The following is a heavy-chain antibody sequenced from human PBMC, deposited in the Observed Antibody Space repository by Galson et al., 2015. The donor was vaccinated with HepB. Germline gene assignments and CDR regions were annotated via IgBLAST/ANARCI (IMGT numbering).Heavy chain of an antibody. J-gene: IGHJ5*02. Sequence: TLSLTCTVSGGSISSGGYSWSWIRQPPGKGLEWIGYIYHSGSTYYNPSLKSRVTISVDRSKNQFSLKLSSVTAADTAVYYCARVVITRGRWFDPWGQGTLVTVSS. CDR2: IYHSGST. D-gene: IGHD3-22*01. V-gene: IGHV4-30-2*01. CDR3: ARVVITRGRWFDP. CDR1: GGSISSGGYS.